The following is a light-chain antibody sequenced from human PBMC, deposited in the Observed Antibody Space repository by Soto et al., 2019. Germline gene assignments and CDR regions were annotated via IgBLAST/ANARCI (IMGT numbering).Light chain of an antibody. Sequence: IQLTQSPSSLSASVGDRVTITCRASQGISSYLAWYQQKPGKAPNLLIYAASSLQSGVPSRFSGSGSGTDFTVTISSLQPEDFATYYCQQSYSMPRTFGGGTKVDI. CDR3: QQSYSMPRT. CDR2: AAS. J-gene: IGKJ4*01. V-gene: IGKV1-39*01. CDR1: QGISSY.